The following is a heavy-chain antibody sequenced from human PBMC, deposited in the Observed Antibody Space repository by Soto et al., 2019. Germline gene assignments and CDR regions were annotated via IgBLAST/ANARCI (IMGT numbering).Heavy chain of an antibody. CDR2: IYYSGST. CDR1: GGSISSSSYY. V-gene: IGHV4-39*01. Sequence: SETLSLTCTVSGGSISSSSYYWGWIRQPPGKGLEWIGSIYYSGSTYYNPSLKSRVTISVDTSKNQFSLKLSSVTAADTAVYYCASGYGMDVWGQGTTVTSP. J-gene: IGHJ6*02. CDR3: ASGYGMDV.